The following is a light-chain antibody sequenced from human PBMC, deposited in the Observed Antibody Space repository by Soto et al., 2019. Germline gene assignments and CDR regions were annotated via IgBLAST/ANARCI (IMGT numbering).Light chain of an antibody. CDR3: ASYAGTRLFV. CDR2: EVT. CDR1: SSDVGFYNF. J-gene: IGLJ1*01. Sequence: QSVLTQPPSASGSPGQSLTISCTGTSSDVGFYNFVSWYQQRLGKAPKLVIYEVTKRPSGVPDRFSGSKSGSTASLTVSGLQADDEADYYCASYAGTRLFVFGSGTKLTVL. V-gene: IGLV2-8*01.